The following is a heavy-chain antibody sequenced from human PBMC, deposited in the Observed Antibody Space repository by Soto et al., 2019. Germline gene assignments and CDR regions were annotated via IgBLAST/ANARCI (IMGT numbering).Heavy chain of an antibody. D-gene: IGHD3-22*01. V-gene: IGHV4-4*02. CDR3: ARAMIVVVIPLPAIRFDP. Sequence: SETLSLTCAVSGGSISSSNWWSWVRQSPAMGLEWIGEMYPIGSTNYNPALKSRATISVDKSNNEFSLNLKSVTAADTAVYYCARAMIVVVIPLPAIRFDPWGQGTLVTVSS. J-gene: IGHJ5*02. CDR2: MYPIGST. CDR1: GGSISSSNW.